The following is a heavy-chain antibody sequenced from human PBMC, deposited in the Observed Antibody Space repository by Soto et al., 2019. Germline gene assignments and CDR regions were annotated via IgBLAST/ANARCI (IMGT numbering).Heavy chain of an antibody. D-gene: IGHD2-2*01. CDR2: INPGNGDT. CDR3: ARTDCSSTSCYNYYYYGMDV. CDR1: GYSFTKYG. V-gene: IGHV1-3*01. Sequence: QVQLVQSGTEVKKPGASEKVSCKTSGYSFTKYGLHWVRQAPGQRLEWMGWINPGNGDTKYSQKFQGRVTITRDTSATTAYMELSSLRSEDSAVFYCARTDCSSTSCYNYYYYGMDVWGQGTTVTVSS. J-gene: IGHJ6*02.